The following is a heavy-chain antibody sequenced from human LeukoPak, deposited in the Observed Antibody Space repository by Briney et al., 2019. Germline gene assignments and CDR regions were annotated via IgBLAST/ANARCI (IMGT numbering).Heavy chain of an antibody. CDR2: INWNGGST. Sequence: PGGSLRLSCAASGFTFTNYAMSWVRQAPGKGLEWVSGINWNGGSTGYADSVKGRFTISRDNAKNSLYLQMNSLRAEDTALYYCASSSNYYGSGSYYNEFSYYYMDVWGKGTTVTVSS. CDR1: GFTFTNYA. J-gene: IGHJ6*03. CDR3: ASSSNYYGSGSYYNEFSYYYMDV. V-gene: IGHV3-20*04. D-gene: IGHD3-10*01.